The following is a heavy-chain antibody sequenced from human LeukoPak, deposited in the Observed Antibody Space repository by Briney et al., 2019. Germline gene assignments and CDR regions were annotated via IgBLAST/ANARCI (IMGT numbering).Heavy chain of an antibody. CDR1: GFTFGSYD. CDR3: AKEERAWDYV. Sequence: GGSLRLSCAASGFTFGSYDMSWVRRAPGKGLEWVSSISGSGGKTYYADSVKGRFTISRDNAKNTLYLQMSSLRAEDTAVYYCAKEERAWDYVGGQGTLVTVSS. V-gene: IGHV3-23*01. D-gene: IGHD4-17*01. CDR2: ISGSGGKT. J-gene: IGHJ4*02.